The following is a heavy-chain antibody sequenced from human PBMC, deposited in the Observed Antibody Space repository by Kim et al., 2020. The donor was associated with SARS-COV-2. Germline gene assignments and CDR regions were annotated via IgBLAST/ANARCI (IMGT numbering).Heavy chain of an antibody. J-gene: IGHJ4*02. Sequence: SETLSLTCTVSGGSINYYYWSWIRQSPGKGLEWIGCIYSTGNTNYNPSLKSRVTISVDTSKNQFSLQLTSVTAADTAVYYCARDVDLSAIAYWGQGTLVTVSS. D-gene: IGHD2-21*02. CDR2: IYSTGNT. CDR1: GGSINYYY. V-gene: IGHV4-59*01. CDR3: ARDVDLSAIAY.